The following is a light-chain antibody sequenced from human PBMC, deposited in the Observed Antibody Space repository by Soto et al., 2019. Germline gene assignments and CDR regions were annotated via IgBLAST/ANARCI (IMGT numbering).Light chain of an antibody. Sequence: EIVFTQSPGTLSLSPGERATLSCRASQSFDSIYLAWYQQKPGQAPRLLIYGASRRATGIPDRFSGSGSGTDCTLTISRLEPEYFAVYYCHQYDSWTFGQGTKVDIK. J-gene: IGKJ1*01. CDR3: HQYDSWT. V-gene: IGKV3-20*01. CDR1: QSFDSIY. CDR2: GAS.